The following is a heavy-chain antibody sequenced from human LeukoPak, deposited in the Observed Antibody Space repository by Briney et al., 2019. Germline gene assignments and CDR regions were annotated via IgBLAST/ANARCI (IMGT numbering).Heavy chain of an antibody. CDR3: AKFGGYSSSWFDY. CDR1: GFTFSSYA. V-gene: IGHV3-23*01. CDR2: ISGGGGSA. Sequence: QSGGSLRLSCAAPGFTFSSYAMSWVPPAPGKGLEWVAAISGGGGSAYYADSVKGRFTISRDNSKNTLYLQMNSLRAEDTAVYYCAKFGGYSSSWFDYWGQGILVTVSS. J-gene: IGHJ4*02. D-gene: IGHD6-13*01.